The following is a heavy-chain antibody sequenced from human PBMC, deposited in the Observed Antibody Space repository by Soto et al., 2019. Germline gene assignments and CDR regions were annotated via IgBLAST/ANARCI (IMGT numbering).Heavy chain of an antibody. J-gene: IGHJ6*02. CDR3: AREARGVITTYYYYGMDV. V-gene: IGHV1-18*04. D-gene: IGHD3-10*01. CDR2: ISSYNGET. Sequence: QVQLVQSGAEVEEPGASVKVSCKATGYPFTTSGISWVRQAPGQGLEWLGWISSYNGETNYALKLQDRVTMTTDTSTSTAYMELRSLTSDDTAMYYCAREARGVITTYYYYGMDVWGQGTTVTVSS. CDR1: GYPFTTSG.